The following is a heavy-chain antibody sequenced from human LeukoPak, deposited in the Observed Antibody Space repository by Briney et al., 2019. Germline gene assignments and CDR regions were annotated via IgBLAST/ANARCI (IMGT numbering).Heavy chain of an antibody. CDR1: GFTFNNYG. J-gene: IGHJ4*02. Sequence: GGSLRLSCAASGFTFNNYGMHWVRQAPGKGLEWVAFIRYDGSNKYYGDSVKGRFTISRDNSKNTLCLQMNSLRAEDTAVHYCARDVYGDYGSDYWGQGTLVTVSS. CDR2: IRYDGSNK. D-gene: IGHD4-17*01. V-gene: IGHV3-30*02. CDR3: ARDVYGDYGSDY.